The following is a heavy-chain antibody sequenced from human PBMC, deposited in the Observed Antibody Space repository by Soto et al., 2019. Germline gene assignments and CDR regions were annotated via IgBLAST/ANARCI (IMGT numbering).Heavy chain of an antibody. CDR3: ASSLGVPSYDSRRGGLDI. D-gene: IGHD3-22*01. J-gene: IGHJ3*02. Sequence: ASVKVSCKASGYTFTSYYMHWVRQAPGQGLEWMGIINPSGGSTSYAQKFQGRVTMTRDTSTSTVYMELSSLRSEDTAVYYCASSLGVPSYDSRRGGLDIWGQGTMVTVS. CDR2: INPSGGST. CDR1: GYTFTSYY. V-gene: IGHV1-46*01.